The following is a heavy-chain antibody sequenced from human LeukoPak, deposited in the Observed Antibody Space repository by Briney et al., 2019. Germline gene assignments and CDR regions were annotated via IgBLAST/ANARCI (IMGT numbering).Heavy chain of an antibody. CDR1: GFTFSSYG. D-gene: IGHD4-11*01. J-gene: IGHJ3*02. V-gene: IGHV3-23*01. CDR2: ISGSGGST. Sequence: PGGSLRLSCAASGFTFSSYGMSWVRQAPGKGLEWGSAISGSGGSTNYADSVKGRFTISRDNAKNTVYLRMSSLRAEDTAVYYCARPRTYSRATDAFDIWGQGTMVTVSS. CDR3: ARPRTYSRATDAFDI.